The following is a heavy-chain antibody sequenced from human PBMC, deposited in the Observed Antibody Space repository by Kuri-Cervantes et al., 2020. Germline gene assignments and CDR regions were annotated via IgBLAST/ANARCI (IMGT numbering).Heavy chain of an antibody. CDR3: ARIRVGGPRAIDY. V-gene: IGHV4-34*01. Sequence: ESLKISCAVYGGSFSGYYWSWIRQPPGKGLEWIGEINHSGSTNYNPSLKSRVTISVDTSKNQFSLKLSSVTAADTAVYYCARIRVGGPRAIDYWGQGTLVTVSS. J-gene: IGHJ4*02. CDR1: GGSFSGYY. CDR2: INHSGST. D-gene: IGHD1-26*01.